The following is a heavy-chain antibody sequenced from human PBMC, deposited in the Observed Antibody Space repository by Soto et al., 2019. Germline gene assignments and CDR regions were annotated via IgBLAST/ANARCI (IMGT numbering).Heavy chain of an antibody. CDR1: GFTFSSYS. CDR3: AREGVQHGSGPYYYYGMDV. J-gene: IGHJ6*02. V-gene: IGHV3-21*01. Sequence: EVQLVESGGGLVKPGGSLRLSCAASGFTFSSYSMNWVRQAPGKGLEWVSSISSSSSYIYYADLVKGRFTISRDNAKNSLYLQMNSLRAEDTAVYYCAREGVQHGSGPYYYYGMDVWGQGTTVTVSS. D-gene: IGHD3-10*01. CDR2: ISSSSSYI.